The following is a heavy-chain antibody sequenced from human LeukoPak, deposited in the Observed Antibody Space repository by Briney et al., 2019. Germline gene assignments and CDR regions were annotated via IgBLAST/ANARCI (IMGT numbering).Heavy chain of an antibody. Sequence: GSVKVSCKASGYTFINYGISWVRQAPGQGLEWMGWISPYNGDTDYAQKVQGRVTMTTDTSTSTAYMGLRSLTSDDTAVYYCARGSGSYYYFDYWGQGSLVTVSS. CDR3: ARGSGSYYYFDY. D-gene: IGHD1-26*01. CDR1: GYTFINYG. CDR2: ISPYNGDT. J-gene: IGHJ4*02. V-gene: IGHV1-18*04.